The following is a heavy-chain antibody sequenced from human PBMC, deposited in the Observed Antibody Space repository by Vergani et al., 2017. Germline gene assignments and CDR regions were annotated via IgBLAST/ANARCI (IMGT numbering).Heavy chain of an antibody. CDR1: GVTFSSYA. CDR2: IIPICGTA. Sequence: QVQLVQSGAEVKKPGSSVKVSCKASGVTFSSYAISWVRQAPGQGLEWMGGIIPICGTAYYAQKFQGRVTITADESTSTAYMELSSLRSEDTAVYYCAGTDLYAYSSSWYQGRGWFDPWGQGTLVTVSS. D-gene: IGHD6-13*01. V-gene: IGHV1-69*01. J-gene: IGHJ5*02. CDR3: AGTDLYAYSSSWYQGRGWFDP.